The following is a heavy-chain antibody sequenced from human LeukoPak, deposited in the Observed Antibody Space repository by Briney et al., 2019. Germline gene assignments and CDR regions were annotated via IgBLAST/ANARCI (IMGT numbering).Heavy chain of an antibody. Sequence: SETLSLTCTVSGDSISSANYYWGWVRQPPGKGLEWIGSIYFSGSTYYNPSLKSRVTISVETSKVQFSLKLSSVTAADTAVYYCARGRQGPWYFDYWGQGTLVTVSS. V-gene: IGHV4-39*07. CDR2: IYFSGST. J-gene: IGHJ4*02. CDR1: GDSISSANYY. CDR3: ARGRQGPWYFDY.